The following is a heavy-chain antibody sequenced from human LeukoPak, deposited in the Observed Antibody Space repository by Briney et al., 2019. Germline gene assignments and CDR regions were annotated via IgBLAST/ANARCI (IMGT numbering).Heavy chain of an antibody. J-gene: IGHJ4*02. CDR3: ARLYYDSSGYYQICYFDY. CDR1: GGSISSSSYY. Sequence: SETLSLTCTVSGGSISSSSYYWGWIRQPPGKGLEWIVSIYYGGRTYSNPALKSGVTISVDTFENQFSLNLSSVTAADTAVYYCARLYYDSSGYYQICYFDYWGQGTLVTVSS. D-gene: IGHD3-22*01. V-gene: IGHV4-39*01. CDR2: IYYGGRT.